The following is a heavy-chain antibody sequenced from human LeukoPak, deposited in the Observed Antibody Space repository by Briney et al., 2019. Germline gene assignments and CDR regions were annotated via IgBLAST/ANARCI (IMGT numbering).Heavy chain of an antibody. CDR1: GFTFSSYA. J-gene: IGHJ4*02. V-gene: IGHV3-30*04. Sequence: GGSLRLSCAASGFTFSSYAMHWVRQAPGKGLEWVAVISYDGSNKYYADSVKGRFTISRDNSKNTLYLQMNSLRAEDTAVYYCAKGGSAIVVVPAAMFTFIDYWGQGTLVTVSS. CDR3: AKGGSAIVVVPAAMFTFIDY. D-gene: IGHD2-2*01. CDR2: ISYDGSNK.